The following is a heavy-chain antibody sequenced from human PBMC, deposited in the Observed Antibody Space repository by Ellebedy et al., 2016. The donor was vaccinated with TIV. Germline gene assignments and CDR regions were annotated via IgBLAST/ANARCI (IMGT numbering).Heavy chain of an antibody. CDR1: GYTFTSYG. Sequence: ASVKVSCKASGYTFTSYGISWVRQAPGQGLEWMGWISAYNGNTNYAQNLQGRVTMTTDTSTSTVYMELRSLRSDDTAVYYCARGSVLRYFDWLADYFNYWGQGTLVTVSS. CDR3: ARGSVLRYFDWLADYFNY. J-gene: IGHJ4*02. CDR2: ISAYNGNT. V-gene: IGHV1-18*01. D-gene: IGHD3-9*01.